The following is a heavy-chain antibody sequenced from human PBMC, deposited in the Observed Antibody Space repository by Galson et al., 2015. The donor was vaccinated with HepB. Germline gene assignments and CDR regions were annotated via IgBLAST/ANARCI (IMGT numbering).Heavy chain of an antibody. V-gene: IGHV3-23*01. CDR3: VKEGAWFGGDWFDP. Sequence: SLRLSCAGSGFIFRHHAMAWIRQAPGKGLEWVTGINGRGSTRSYSDAVKGRFSISRDNSKDTVFLQMDNLRAEDTAVYYCVKEGAWFGGDWFDPWGQGALVTVS. J-gene: IGHJ5*02. CDR2: INGRGSTR. CDR1: GFIFRHHA. D-gene: IGHD3-16*01.